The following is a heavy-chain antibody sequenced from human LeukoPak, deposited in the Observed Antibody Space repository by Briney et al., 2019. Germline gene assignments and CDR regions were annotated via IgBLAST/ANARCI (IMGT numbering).Heavy chain of an antibody. J-gene: IGHJ4*02. CDR2: INSDGSST. V-gene: IGHV3-74*01. Sequence: KPGGSLRLSCAASGFTFSSYWMHWVRQAPGKGLVWVSRINSDGSSTSYADSVKGRFTISRDNSKNTLYLQMNSLRAEDTAVYYCAKGVTMIVVVITESYYFDYWGQGTLVTVSS. CDR1: GFTFSSYW. D-gene: IGHD3-22*01. CDR3: AKGVTMIVVVITESYYFDY.